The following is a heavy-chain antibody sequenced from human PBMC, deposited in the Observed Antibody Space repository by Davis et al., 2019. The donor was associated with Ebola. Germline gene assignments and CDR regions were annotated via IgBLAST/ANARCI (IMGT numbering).Heavy chain of an antibody. CDR1: GFTFSNYA. Sequence: GESLKISCAASGFTFSNYAMSWVRQAPGKGLEWVSVVSSTGGSAYYADSVKGRFTVSRDNSKNTLYLEINSLRAEDTAVYYCARSGLSFGVVKYHYGMDVWGKGTTVTVSS. CDR3: ARSGLSFGVVKYHYGMDV. J-gene: IGHJ6*04. CDR2: VSSTGGSA. D-gene: IGHD3-3*01. V-gene: IGHV3-23*01.